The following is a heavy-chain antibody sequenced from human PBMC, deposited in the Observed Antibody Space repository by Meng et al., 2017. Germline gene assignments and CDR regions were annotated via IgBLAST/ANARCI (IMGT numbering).Heavy chain of an antibody. J-gene: IGHJ5*02. Sequence: LSLTCAASGFTFSSYWMHWVRQAPGKGLVWVSRINSDGSSTSYADSVKGRFTISRDNAKNTLYLQMNSLRAEDTAVYYCARDPRDFWSGYYISWFDPWGQGTLVTVSS. CDR1: GFTFSSYW. CDR2: INSDGSST. V-gene: IGHV3-74*01. D-gene: IGHD3-3*01. CDR3: ARDPRDFWSGYYISWFDP.